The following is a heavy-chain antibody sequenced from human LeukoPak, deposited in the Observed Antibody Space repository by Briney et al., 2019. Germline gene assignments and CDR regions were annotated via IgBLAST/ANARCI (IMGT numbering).Heavy chain of an antibody. CDR1: GFTFSSYG. Sequence: PGGSLRLSCAASGFTFSSYGMHWVRQTPGKGLEWVAVIWYDGNNKYYADSVKGRFSISRDNSKNTLYLQMNSLRAEDTAVYYCARDRYCSGGSCSSAADCGGQGTLVTVSS. J-gene: IGHJ4*02. D-gene: IGHD2-15*01. CDR3: ARDRYCSGGSCSSAADC. V-gene: IGHV3-33*01. CDR2: IWYDGNNK.